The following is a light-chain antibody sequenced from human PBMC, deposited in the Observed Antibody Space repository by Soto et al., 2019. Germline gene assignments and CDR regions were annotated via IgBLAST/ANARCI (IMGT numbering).Light chain of an antibody. V-gene: IGLV1-44*01. J-gene: IGLJ2*01. CDR2: SNN. CDR3: AAWDDSLNGVI. Sequence: QPVLTQSPSASGTPGQRITISCSGSSSNIGSHTVNWHQQVPGTAPKLLIYSNNERPSGVPDRFSGSKSGTSASLAISGLQSGDEADYYCAAWDDSLNGVIFGGGTKLTVL. CDR1: SSNIGSHT.